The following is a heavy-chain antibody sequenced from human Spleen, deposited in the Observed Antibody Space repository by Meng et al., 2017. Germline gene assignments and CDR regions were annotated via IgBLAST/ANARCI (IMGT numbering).Heavy chain of an antibody. CDR3: ARGETTVTSDAFDL. J-gene: IGHJ3*01. Sequence: ASVNVSFKASGYTFTGYYMHWVRQAPGQGLEWMGWINPNSGGTNYAQKFQGRVTMTRDTSISTAYMELSRLRSDDTAVYYCARGETTVTSDAFDLWGQGTMVTVSS. CDR1: GYTFTGYY. D-gene: IGHD4-17*01. CDR2: INPNSGGT. V-gene: IGHV1-2*02.